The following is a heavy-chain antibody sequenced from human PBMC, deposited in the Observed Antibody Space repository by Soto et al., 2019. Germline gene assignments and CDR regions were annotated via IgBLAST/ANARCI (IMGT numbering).Heavy chain of an antibody. J-gene: IGHJ4*02. CDR1: EGTFSSYA. CDR3: ARGGLGGYCSGGSCYADY. V-gene: IGHV1-69*01. D-gene: IGHD2-15*01. CDR2: IIPIFGTA. Sequence: QVQLVQSGAVVKTPGSSVKVSCKASEGTFSSYAISWVRQAHGQGLVWMGGIIPIFGTANYAQKFQGRVTITADAATSTAYMELSSRISEDTSVYYCARGGLGGYCSGGSCYADYSCQGTLVTDSS.